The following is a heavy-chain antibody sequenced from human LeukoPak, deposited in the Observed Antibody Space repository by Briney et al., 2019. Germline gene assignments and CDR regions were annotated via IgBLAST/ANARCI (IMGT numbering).Heavy chain of an antibody. CDR2: ISETGRTT. CDR1: GFSFDAYA. CDR3: AKDHDATDSYYYFGS. Sequence: PGGSLRISCAASGFSFDAYAMSWVRQAPGKGLEWVSSISETGRTTSYTDSVKGRFTISRDKSKSTLHLQMNRLRAEDTALYFCAKDHDATDSYYYFGSWGQGTLVTVSS. V-gene: IGHV3-23*01. D-gene: IGHD2-21*02. J-gene: IGHJ4*02.